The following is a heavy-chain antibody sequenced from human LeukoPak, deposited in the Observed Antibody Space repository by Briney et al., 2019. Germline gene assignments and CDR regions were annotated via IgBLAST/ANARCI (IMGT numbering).Heavy chain of an antibody. D-gene: IGHD3-3*01. J-gene: IGHJ4*02. CDR2: IYPGESDT. CDR1: GSSFTSDW. Sequence: GATRQISCQGAGSSFTSDWIGGVRPLPGKGLEGMAIIYPGESDTRYSPSFQGQVTISADKSISTAYLQWSSLKASDTAMYYCAKYDFWGGYYIDYWGQGTLVTVSS. V-gene: IGHV5-51*01. CDR3: AKYDFWGGYYIDY.